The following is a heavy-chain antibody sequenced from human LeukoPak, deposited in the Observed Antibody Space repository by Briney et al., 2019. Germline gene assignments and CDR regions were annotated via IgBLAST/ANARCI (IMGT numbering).Heavy chain of an antibody. CDR1: GGTFSSYA. Sequence: SVKVSCKASGGTFSSYAISWVRQAPGQGLEWMGGIIPIFGTANYAQKFQGRVTITADESTSTAYMELSSLRSEDTAVYYCASEVVKYYYDSSGYYYADYWGQGTLVTVSS. CDR2: IIPIFGTA. D-gene: IGHD3-22*01. J-gene: IGHJ4*02. V-gene: IGHV1-69*13. CDR3: ASEVVKYYYDSSGYYYADY.